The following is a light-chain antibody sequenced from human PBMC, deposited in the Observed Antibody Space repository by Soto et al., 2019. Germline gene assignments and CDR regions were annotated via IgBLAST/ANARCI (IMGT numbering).Light chain of an antibody. CDR2: AAS. J-gene: IGKJ3*01. V-gene: IGKV1-27*01. Sequence: DIPMTQPPSSLSASVGDRVTITCRASQGISNYLAWYQQKPGKVPKLLIYAASTLQSGVPSRFSGSGSGTDFTLTISSMQPEDVATYYCQKYNSAPFGPGTRVDIK. CDR3: QKYNSAP. CDR1: QGISNY.